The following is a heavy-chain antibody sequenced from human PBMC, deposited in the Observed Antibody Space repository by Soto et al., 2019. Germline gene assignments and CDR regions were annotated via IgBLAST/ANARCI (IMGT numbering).Heavy chain of an antibody. J-gene: IGHJ6*02. CDR2: IIPIFGTA. CDR3: ARDLPNVLMVYAPGHGMDV. D-gene: IGHD2-8*01. CDR1: GGPFSSYA. Sequence: ASVKVSCKASGGPFSSYAISWVRQAPGQGLEWMGGIIPIFGTANYAQKFPGRVTITADESTSTAYMELSSLRSEDTAVYYCARDLPNVLMVYAPGHGMDVWGQGTTVTVSS. V-gene: IGHV1-69*13.